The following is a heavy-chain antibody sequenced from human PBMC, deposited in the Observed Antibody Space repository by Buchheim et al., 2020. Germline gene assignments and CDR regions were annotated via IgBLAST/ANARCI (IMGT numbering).Heavy chain of an antibody. Sequence: QVQLVQSGAEVKKPGASVKVSCKASGYTFTSSDINWVRQATGQGLEWMGWMNTNSGDTGYAQKFQGRVTMTRSTSISTAYMELSSLTSEDTAVYYCARGPTYQSLGYSYYCMDVWGKGTT. V-gene: IGHV1-8*01. CDR2: MNTNSGDT. D-gene: IGHD6-19*01. CDR1: GYTFTSSD. CDR3: ARGPTYQSLGYSYYCMDV. J-gene: IGHJ6*03.